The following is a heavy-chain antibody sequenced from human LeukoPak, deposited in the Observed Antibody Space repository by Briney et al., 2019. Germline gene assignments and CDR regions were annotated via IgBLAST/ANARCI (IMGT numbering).Heavy chain of an antibody. CDR1: GFTFSSYA. Sequence: GGSLRLSCAASGFTFSSYAMSWVRQAPGKGLEWVANIKQDGSETYYADSVKGRFTISRDNAKRSLYLQMNSLRAEDTAVYYCARDGELGSPADAFDIWGQGTMVTVSS. CDR3: ARDGELGSPADAFDI. V-gene: IGHV3-7*01. J-gene: IGHJ3*02. D-gene: IGHD1-26*01. CDR2: IKQDGSET.